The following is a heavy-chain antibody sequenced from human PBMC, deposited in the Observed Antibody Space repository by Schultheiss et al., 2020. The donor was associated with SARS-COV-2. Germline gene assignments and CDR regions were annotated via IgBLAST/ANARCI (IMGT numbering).Heavy chain of an antibody. V-gene: IGHV3-33*01. D-gene: IGHD6-13*01. CDR1: GFTFSSYD. CDR2: IWYDGSNK. Sequence: GESLKISCAASGFTFSSYDMHWVRQAPGKGLEWVAVIWYDGSNKYHADSVKGRFTISRDNSKNTLYLQMNSLRDEDTAVYYCAREISSSWYYFDYWGQGTLVTVSS. CDR3: AREISSSWYYFDY. J-gene: IGHJ4*02.